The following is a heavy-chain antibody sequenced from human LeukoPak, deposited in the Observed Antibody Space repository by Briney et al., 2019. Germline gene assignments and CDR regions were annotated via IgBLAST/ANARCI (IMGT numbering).Heavy chain of an antibody. CDR2: IIPIFGIA. Sequence: SMKVSCKASGGTFSSYAISWVRQAPGQGLEWMGRIIPIFGIANYAQKFQGRVTITADKSTSTAYMELSSLRSEDTAVYYCARGVGDSSGYRVDYWGQGTLVTVSS. CDR1: GGTFSSYA. J-gene: IGHJ4*02. CDR3: ARGVGDSSGYRVDY. V-gene: IGHV1-69*04. D-gene: IGHD3-22*01.